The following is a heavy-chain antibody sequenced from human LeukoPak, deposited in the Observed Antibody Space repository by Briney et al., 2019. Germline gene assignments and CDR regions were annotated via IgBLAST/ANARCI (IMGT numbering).Heavy chain of an antibody. Sequence: ASVKVSCKASGYSFTSYGITWVRQAPGEGLEWMGWISGYNADTNYAQKFQGRVTMTTDTSTNTAYMELRSLRSEDTAVYYCARGPSITMIRGGQWYYYMDVWGKGTTVTISS. J-gene: IGHJ6*03. CDR3: ARGPSITMIRGGQWYYYMDV. CDR1: GYSFTSYG. D-gene: IGHD3-10*01. CDR2: ISGYNADT. V-gene: IGHV1-18*01.